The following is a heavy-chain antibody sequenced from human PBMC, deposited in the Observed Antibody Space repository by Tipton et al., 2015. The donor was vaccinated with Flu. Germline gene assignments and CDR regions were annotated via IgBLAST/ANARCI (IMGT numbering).Heavy chain of an antibody. CDR3: ARDLGLVAPSDV. D-gene: IGHD2-15*01. J-gene: IGHJ6*02. CDR1: GFSVSGFF. CDR2: IYIDGRT. Sequence: QLVQSGGGLVQPGGSLRLSCEVSGFSVSGFFMSWVRQAPGKGLEWVSLIYIDGRTLYTDSVKGRFTIYRDSSKNTVFLQMNRLRPEDTAVYYCARDLGLVAPSDVWGQGTTVTVS. V-gene: IGHV3-66*02.